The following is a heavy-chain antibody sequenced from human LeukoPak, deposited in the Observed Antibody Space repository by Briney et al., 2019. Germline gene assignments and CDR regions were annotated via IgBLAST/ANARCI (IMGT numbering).Heavy chain of an antibody. J-gene: IGHJ3*02. CDR1: GGTFSSYA. Sequence: ASVKVSCKASGGTFSSYAISWVRQAPGQGLEWMGGIIPIFGTANYAQKFQGRVTITADESTSTAYMELSSLRSEDTAVYYCARGTVLRYFDWSLWDAFDIWGQGTMVTVSS. D-gene: IGHD3-9*01. CDR2: IIPIFGTA. V-gene: IGHV1-69*13. CDR3: ARGTVLRYFDWSLWDAFDI.